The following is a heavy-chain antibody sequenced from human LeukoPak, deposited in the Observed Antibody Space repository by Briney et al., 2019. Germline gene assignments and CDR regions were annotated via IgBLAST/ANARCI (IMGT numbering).Heavy chain of an antibody. Sequence: GGSLRLSRAASGFTFSNYWMSWVRQAPGKGLEWVSAISGSGGGTYYADSVKGRFTISRDNSKNTLYLQMNSLRAEDTAVYYCAKDRGGLITMAPASWGQGTLVTVSS. CDR2: ISGSGGGT. J-gene: IGHJ4*02. D-gene: IGHD3-10*01. CDR3: AKDRGGLITMAPAS. CDR1: GFTFSNYW. V-gene: IGHV3-23*01.